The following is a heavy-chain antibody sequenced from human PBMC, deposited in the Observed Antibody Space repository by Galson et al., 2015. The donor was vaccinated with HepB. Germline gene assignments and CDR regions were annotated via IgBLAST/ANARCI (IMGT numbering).Heavy chain of an antibody. Sequence: SLRLSCAASGFTFSSYAMHWVRQAPGKGLEWVAVISYDGSNKYYADSVKGRFTISGDNSKNTLYLQMNSLRAEDTAVYYCARGQYAFDIWGQGTMVTVSS. V-gene: IGHV3-30*04. J-gene: IGHJ3*02. CDR1: GFTFSSYA. CDR2: ISYDGSNK. CDR3: ARGQYAFDI.